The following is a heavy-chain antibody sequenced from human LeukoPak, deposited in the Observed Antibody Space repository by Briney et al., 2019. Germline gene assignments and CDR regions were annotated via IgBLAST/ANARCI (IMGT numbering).Heavy chain of an antibody. V-gene: IGHV1-18*03. D-gene: IGHD3-22*01. CDR1: GYIFTSYF. J-gene: IGHJ4*02. CDR2: ISAYNGNT. Sequence: ASVKVSCKASGYIFTSYFLYWVRQAPGQGLEWMGWISAYNGNTNYAQKLQGRVTMTTDTSTSTAYMELRSLRSDDMAVYYCARTRRYYDSSGYYGLRYYFDYWGQGTLVTVSS. CDR3: ARTRRYYDSSGYYGLRYYFDY.